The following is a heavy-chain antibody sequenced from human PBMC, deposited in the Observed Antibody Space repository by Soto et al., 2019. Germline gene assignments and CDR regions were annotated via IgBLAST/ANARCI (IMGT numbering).Heavy chain of an antibody. CDR2: IKQDVSEK. Sequence: GGSLSLSCAASGFTFSSYWMSWVRQAPGQGLEWVANIKQDVSEKYYVDSVKGRFTISRDNAKNSLYLQMNSLRAEDTAVYYCARDSYDYIWVTNWFDLWGQGTLVTVSS. D-gene: IGHD3-16*01. CDR3: ARDSYDYIWVTNWFDL. CDR1: GFTFSSYW. J-gene: IGHJ5*02. V-gene: IGHV3-7*01.